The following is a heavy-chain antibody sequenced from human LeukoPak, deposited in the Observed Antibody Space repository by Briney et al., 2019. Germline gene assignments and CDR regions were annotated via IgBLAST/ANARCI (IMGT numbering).Heavy chain of an antibody. Sequence: GGSLRLSCAASGFTFSSYAMHWVRQAPGKGLEWVAVISYDGGNKYYADSVKGRFTISRDNSKNTLYLQMNSLRAEDTAVYYCAREKSYDTLTGYSKTFDYWGQGTLVTVSS. CDR2: ISYDGGNK. V-gene: IGHV3-30*01. J-gene: IGHJ4*02. D-gene: IGHD3-9*01. CDR3: AREKSYDTLTGYSKTFDY. CDR1: GFTFSSYA.